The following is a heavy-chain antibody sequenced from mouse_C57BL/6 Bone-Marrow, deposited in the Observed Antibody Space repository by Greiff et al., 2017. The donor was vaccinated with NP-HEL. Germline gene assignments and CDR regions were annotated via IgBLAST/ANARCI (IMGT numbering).Heavy chain of an antibody. CDR3: ARKVNDSNYVFAY. CDR1: GYTFTSYG. CDR2: IYPRSGNT. D-gene: IGHD2-5*01. V-gene: IGHV1-81*01. J-gene: IGHJ3*01. Sequence: QVQLKQSGAELARPGASVKLSCKASGYTFTSYGISWVKQRTGQGLEWIGEIYPRSGNTYYNEKFKGKATLTADTSSSTAYMEFRRLTSEDTEVYFCARKVNDSNYVFAYGGQGTVVTVSA.